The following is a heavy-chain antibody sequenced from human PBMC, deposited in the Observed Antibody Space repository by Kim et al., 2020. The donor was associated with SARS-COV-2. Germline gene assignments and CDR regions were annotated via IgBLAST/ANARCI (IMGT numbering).Heavy chain of an antibody. Sequence: GGSLRLSCAASGFTFSNAWMSWVRQAPGKGLEWVGRIKSKTDGGTTDYAAPVKGRFTISRDDSKNTLYLQMNSLKTEDTAVYYCTTSGRDTAMANYYYYGMDVWGQGTTVTVSS. CDR2: IKSKTDGGTT. CDR3: TTSGRDTAMANYYYYGMDV. D-gene: IGHD5-18*01. CDR1: GFTFSNAW. V-gene: IGHV3-15*01. J-gene: IGHJ6*02.